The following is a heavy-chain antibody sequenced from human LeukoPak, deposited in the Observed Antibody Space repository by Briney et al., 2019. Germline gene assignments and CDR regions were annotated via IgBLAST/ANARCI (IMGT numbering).Heavy chain of an antibody. J-gene: IGHJ4*02. V-gene: IGHV4-59*08. Sequence: SETLSLTCTVSGGSINSSYWSWIRQPPGKGLEWIGNIFYSGSTNYNPSLKSRVTISIDTSKNQFSLKLSSVTAADTAVYYCARRRCSGGACYPYFFDYWGQGTLVTVSS. CDR2: IFYSGST. CDR3: ARRRCSGGACYPYFFDY. CDR1: GGSINSSY. D-gene: IGHD2-15*01.